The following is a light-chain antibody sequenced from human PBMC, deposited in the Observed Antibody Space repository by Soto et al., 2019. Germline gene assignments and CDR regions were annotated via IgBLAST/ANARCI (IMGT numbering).Light chain of an antibody. J-gene: IGLJ1*01. CDR2: EVG. Sequence: QSALTQPASVSGSPGQSITISCTGSSSDVGGHNHVSWYQQHPGKAPKLIIYEVGNRPSGVSNRFSGSKSGNTASLTISGFQAEDEADYYCKSYTSSSTHVFGTGTKVTVL. CDR3: KSYTSSSTHV. V-gene: IGLV2-14*01. CDR1: SSDVGGHNH.